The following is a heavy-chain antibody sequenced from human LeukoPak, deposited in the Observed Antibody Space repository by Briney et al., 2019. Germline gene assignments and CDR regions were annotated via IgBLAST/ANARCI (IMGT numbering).Heavy chain of an antibody. CDR3: ARTGGYSSSWSDY. J-gene: IGHJ4*02. CDR2: INPNSGGT. CDR1: GYTFTGYY. D-gene: IGHD6-13*01. Sequence: ASVKVSCKASGYTFTGYYMHWVRQAPGQGLEWMGWINPNSGGTHYAQKFQGRVTMTRETSISTAYMELRRLRSDDTAVYYCARTGGYSSSWSDYWGQGTLVTVSS. V-gene: IGHV1-2*02.